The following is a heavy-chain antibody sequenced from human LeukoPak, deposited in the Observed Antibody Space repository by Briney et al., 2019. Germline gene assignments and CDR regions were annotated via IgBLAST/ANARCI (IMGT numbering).Heavy chain of an antibody. CDR3: ARVVPAAPEGEDAFDI. D-gene: IGHD2-2*01. J-gene: IGHJ3*02. CDR2: ISSSGSTI. V-gene: IGHV3-48*03. CDR1: GFTFSSYE. Sequence: GGSLRLSCAASGFTFSSYEMSWVRQAPGKGLEWVSYISSSGSTIYYADSVKGRFTISRDNAKNSLYLQMNSLRAEDTAVYYCARVVPAAPEGEDAFDIWGQGRMVTVSS.